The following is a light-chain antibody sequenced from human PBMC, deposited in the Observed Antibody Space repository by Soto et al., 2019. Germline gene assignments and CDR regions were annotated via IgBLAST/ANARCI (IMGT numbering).Light chain of an antibody. V-gene: IGKV1-33*01. CDR2: DAS. J-gene: IGKJ2*01. CDR1: EDITNY. CDR3: QQYDSLPYT. Sequence: DIPMTQSPSSLSASVGDRVTITCQASEDITNYLNWYQQKPGKVPKLLIYDASNLEVGVPSRFSGSGSGTDFTFTISSLQPEDIATYYCQQYDSLPYTSGQGTKLEIK.